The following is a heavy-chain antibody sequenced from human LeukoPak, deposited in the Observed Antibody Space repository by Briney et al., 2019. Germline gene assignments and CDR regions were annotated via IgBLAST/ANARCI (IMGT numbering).Heavy chain of an antibody. CDR2: IGTSSTTI. D-gene: IGHD6-25*01. CDR1: GFAFSSYT. CDR3: ARFAAGGSYYYYMDV. Sequence: GGSLRLSCAASGFAFSSYTMNWVRQPPGKGLEWVSNIGTSSTTIYYADSVKGRFTISRDNAKNSLYLQMNSLRADDTAVYYCARFAAGGSYYYYMDVWGKGTTATVSS. V-gene: IGHV3-48*01. J-gene: IGHJ6*03.